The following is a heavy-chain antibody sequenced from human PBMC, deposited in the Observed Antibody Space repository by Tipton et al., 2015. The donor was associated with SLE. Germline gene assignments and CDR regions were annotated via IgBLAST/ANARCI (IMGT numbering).Heavy chain of an antibody. J-gene: IGHJ3*02. CDR1: GFTFVDYA. D-gene: IGHD3-22*01. CDR3: AKGFERNHYYDSIGDAFDI. V-gene: IGHV3-9*01. Sequence: SLRLSCAASGFTFVDYAMHWVRQAPGKGLEWVSGISWYSGSIGYADSVKGRFTISRDNAKNSLYLQMNSLRAEDTALYYCAKGFERNHYYDSIGDAFDIWGQGTMVTVSS. CDR2: ISWYSGSI.